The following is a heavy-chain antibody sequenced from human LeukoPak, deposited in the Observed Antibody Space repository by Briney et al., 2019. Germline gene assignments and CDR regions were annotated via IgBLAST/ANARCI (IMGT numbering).Heavy chain of an antibody. CDR1: GGSSSGGNYY. Sequence: PSQTLSLSGTGSGGSSSGGNYYWSLTREPPGKGLKWMGYIYYTGSAYYNPSLKSRLTMSVDTSKNQFSLKLNSVTAADTAVYYCARRDGYNSPLAYWGQGTLVTVSS. D-gene: IGHD5-24*01. CDR3: ARRDGYNSPLAY. CDR2: IYYTGSA. V-gene: IGHV4-30-4*01. J-gene: IGHJ4*02.